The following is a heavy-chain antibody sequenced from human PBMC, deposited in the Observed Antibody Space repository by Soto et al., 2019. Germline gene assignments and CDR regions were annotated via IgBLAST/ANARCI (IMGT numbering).Heavy chain of an antibody. CDR1: GFTFSSYA. V-gene: IGHV3-23*01. J-gene: IGHJ4*02. CDR2: ISGSGGST. Sequence: GGSLRLSCAASGFTFSSYAMSWVRQAPGKGLEWVSAISGSGGSTYYADSVKGRFTISRDNSKNTLYLQMNSLRAEDTAVYYCARRDSSGYYYFDYWGQGTLVTVSS. CDR3: ARRDSSGYYYFDY. D-gene: IGHD3-22*01.